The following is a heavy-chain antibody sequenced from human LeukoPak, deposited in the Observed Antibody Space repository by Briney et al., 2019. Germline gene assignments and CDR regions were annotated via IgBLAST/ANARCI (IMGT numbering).Heavy chain of an antibody. Sequence: GGSLRLSCAASGFTFSSYSMNWVRQAPGKGLEWVSSISSSSSYMYYADSVKGRFTISRDNAKNSLYLQMNSLRAEDTAVYYCARGYHKGERNYYDSSGYYGNAFDIWGQGTMVTVSS. J-gene: IGHJ3*02. D-gene: IGHD3-22*01. CDR2: ISSSSSYM. CDR3: ARGYHKGERNYYDSSGYYGNAFDI. CDR1: GFTFSSYS. V-gene: IGHV3-21*01.